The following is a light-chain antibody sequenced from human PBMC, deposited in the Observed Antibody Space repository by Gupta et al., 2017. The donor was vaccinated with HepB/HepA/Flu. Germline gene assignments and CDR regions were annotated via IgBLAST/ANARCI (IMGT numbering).Light chain of an antibody. CDR2: QDR. CDR1: KLGDKY. CDR3: QAWDSSTVL. J-gene: IGLJ2*01. V-gene: IGLV3-1*01. Sequence: SYELTQPPSVSVSPGQTASITCSGDKLGDKYASWYQQKPGQSPVLVIYQDRKRPSGIPERFSGANSGNKANLTISGTQAMDEAYDYCQAWDSSTVLFGGGTKLTVL.